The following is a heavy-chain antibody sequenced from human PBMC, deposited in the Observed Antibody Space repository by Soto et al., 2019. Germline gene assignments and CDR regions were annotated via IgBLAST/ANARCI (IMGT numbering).Heavy chain of an antibody. V-gene: IGHV1-46*02. D-gene: IGHD2-21*02. CDR3: ARGGHIAVVTASFDY. J-gene: IGHJ4*02. Sequence: QVQLVQSGAEVRKPGASVKVSCKPSGYTFNTYYLHWLRQAPGQALEWMGVIHPSGGGTTYAQKSRGRGTLTXXXYXXTVFMELSSLRSDDTAVYYCARGGHIAVVTASFDYWGQGTLVTVSS. CDR2: IHPSGGGT. CDR1: GYTFNTYY.